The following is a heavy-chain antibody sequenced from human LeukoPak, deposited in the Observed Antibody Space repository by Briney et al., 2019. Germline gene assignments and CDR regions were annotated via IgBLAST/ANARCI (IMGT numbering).Heavy chain of an antibody. J-gene: IGHJ4*02. D-gene: IGHD3-16*01. V-gene: IGHV4-4*07. CDR3: ARGMIQGVSAFDY. CDR1: GASISSYY. Sequence: KPSETLSLTCTVSGASISSYYWSWIRQPAGKGLEWIGRVYASGSPSYNPSLKSRVTMSVDTSKNQFSLNLNSVTAADTAVYFCARGMIQGVSAFDYRGQGTLVTVSS. CDR2: VYASGSP.